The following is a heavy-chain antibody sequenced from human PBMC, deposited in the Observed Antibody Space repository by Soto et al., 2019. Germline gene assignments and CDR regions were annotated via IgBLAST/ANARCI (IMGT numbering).Heavy chain of an antibody. D-gene: IGHD2-15*01. CDR1: VFTFISYG. V-gene: IGHV3-30*18. J-gene: IGHJ4*02. Sequence: WWSLRLSCSASVFTFISYGMHWLRQAPGKGLEWLAVMSYDGRDKYYADSVRGRFTISRDNSKNTVYLQLNSLRVEDTAVYYCAKARSGSWHEGYYFDNWGQGTLVTVSS. CDR2: MSYDGRDK. CDR3: AKARSGSWHEGYYFDN.